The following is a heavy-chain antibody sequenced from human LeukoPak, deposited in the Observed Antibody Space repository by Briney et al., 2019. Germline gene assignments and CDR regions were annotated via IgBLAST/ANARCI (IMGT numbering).Heavy chain of an antibody. CDR1: GYTFTGYY. V-gene: IGHV1-2*02. Sequence: ASVKVSCKASGYTFTGYYMHWVRQAPGQGLEWMGWINPNSGGTNYAQKFQGRVTMTRDTSISTAYMELSRLRSDDTAVYYCARSRDLLRFLEWLPPGWFDPWGQGTLVTVSS. D-gene: IGHD3-3*01. CDR2: INPNSGGT. CDR3: ARSRDLLRFLEWLPPGWFDP. J-gene: IGHJ5*02.